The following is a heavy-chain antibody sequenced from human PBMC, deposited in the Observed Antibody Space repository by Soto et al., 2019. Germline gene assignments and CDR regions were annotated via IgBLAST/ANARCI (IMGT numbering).Heavy chain of an antibody. D-gene: IGHD2-2*01. CDR1: GFTFSSYS. Sequence: GGSLRISCAASGFTFSSYSMNWVRQAPGKGLEWVSSISSSSSYIYYADSVKGRFTISRDNAKNSLYLQMNSLRAEDTAVYYCARVGRDCSSTSCSSFDYWGQGTLVTVSS. V-gene: IGHV3-21*01. CDR3: ARVGRDCSSTSCSSFDY. CDR2: ISSSSSYI. J-gene: IGHJ4*02.